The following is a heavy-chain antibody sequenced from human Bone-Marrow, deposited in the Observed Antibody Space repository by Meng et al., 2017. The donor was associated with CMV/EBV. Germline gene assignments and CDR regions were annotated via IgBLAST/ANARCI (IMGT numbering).Heavy chain of an antibody. CDR3: TPQLGGVGTY. D-gene: IGHD2-21*02. CDR1: GITFSSHW. V-gene: IGHV3-74*01. CDR2: INGDGTST. Sequence: GGSLRSSCAASGITFSSHWMHWVRQAPGKGLVWVSGINGDGTSTTYADSVKGRFTISRDNAKNTMYVQMNSLRGEDTAVYYCTPQLGGVGTYWGQGTLVTVSS. J-gene: IGHJ4*02.